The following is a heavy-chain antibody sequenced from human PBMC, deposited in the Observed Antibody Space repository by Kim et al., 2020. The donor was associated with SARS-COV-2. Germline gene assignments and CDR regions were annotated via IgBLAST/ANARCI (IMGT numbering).Heavy chain of an antibody. CDR2: IKSRTDGETT. D-gene: IGHD2-8*02. V-gene: IGHV3-15*01. CDR3: AIETSRTGNYWDY. CDR1: GFSFSGAW. J-gene: IGHJ4*02. Sequence: GGSLRLSCTVSGFSFSGAWMSWVRRAPGKGLEWVARIKSRTDGETTDYAAPGKGRFAISRDDSKDTLLLQMNSLKTEDTAVYYCAIETSRTGNYWDYWGEGTVVTV.